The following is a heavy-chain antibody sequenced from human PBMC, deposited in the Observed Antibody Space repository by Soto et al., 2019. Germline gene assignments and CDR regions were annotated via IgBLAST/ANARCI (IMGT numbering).Heavy chain of an antibody. CDR1: GGTFSSYA. J-gene: IGHJ4*02. Sequence: QVQLVQSGAEVKKPGSSVKVSCKASGGTFSSYAISWVRQAPGQGLEWMGGIIPIFGTANYAQKFQGRVTITADESTSTAYMERSSLRSEDTAVYYCAGYYDSSGYHYYFDYWGQGTLVTVSS. CDR3: AGYYDSSGYHYYFDY. D-gene: IGHD3-22*01. V-gene: IGHV1-69*01. CDR2: IIPIFGTA.